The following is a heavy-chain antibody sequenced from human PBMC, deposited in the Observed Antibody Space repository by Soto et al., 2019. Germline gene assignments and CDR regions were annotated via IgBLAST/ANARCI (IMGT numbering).Heavy chain of an antibody. CDR1: GGSISGSY. D-gene: IGHD2-15*01. CDR2: VYYTGST. V-gene: IGHV4-59*01. Sequence: PSETLSLTCSVSGGSISGSYWSWIRQSPGKGLEWLGYVYYTGSTNYSPSLRSRVSISVDTSKNEFSLRLSSVTAADTAVYFCARRVAVRGAHIDYWGQGTQVTVSS. CDR3: ARRVAVRGAHIDY. J-gene: IGHJ4*02.